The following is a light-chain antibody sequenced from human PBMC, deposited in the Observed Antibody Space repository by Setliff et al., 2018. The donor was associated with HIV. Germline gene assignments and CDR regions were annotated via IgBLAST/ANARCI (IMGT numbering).Light chain of an antibody. J-gene: IGLJ1*01. Sequence: QSALTQPASVSGSPGQSITISCTGISSDVGFSNSVSWYQQHPGKAPKLLVYEVSNRPSGVSNRFSGSKSGNTASLTISGLQAEDEGDYYCSSFLSTTTSVFGSGTKDTVL. V-gene: IGLV2-14*01. CDR1: SSDVGFSNS. CDR2: EVS. CDR3: SSFLSTTTSV.